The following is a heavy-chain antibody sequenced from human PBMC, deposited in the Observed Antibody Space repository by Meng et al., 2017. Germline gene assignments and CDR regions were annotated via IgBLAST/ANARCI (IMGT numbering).Heavy chain of an antibody. CDR3: ARSVYSSGWVFDY. D-gene: IGHD6-19*01. J-gene: IGHJ4*02. Sequence: SVKVSCKASGGTFSSYAISWVRQAPGQGLEWMGGIIPIFGTANYAQKFQGRVTITADKSTSTAYMELSSLRSEDTAVYYCARSVYSSGWVFDYWGQGTRVTVYS. V-gene: IGHV1-69*06. CDR1: GGTFSSYA. CDR2: IIPIFGTA.